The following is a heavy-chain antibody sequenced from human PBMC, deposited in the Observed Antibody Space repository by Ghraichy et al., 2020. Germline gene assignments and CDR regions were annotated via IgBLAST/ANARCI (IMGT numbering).Heavy chain of an antibody. CDR3: AREERGSSHLIDY. CDR2: ISSSSSYI. V-gene: IGHV3-21*01. J-gene: IGHJ4*02. CDR1: GFTFSSYS. D-gene: IGHD3-16*01. Sequence: GGSLRLSCAASGFTFSSYSMNWVRQAPGKGLEWVSSISSSSSYIYYADSVKGRFTISRDNAKNSLYLQMNSLRAEDTAVYYCAREERGSSHLIDYWGQGTLVTVSS.